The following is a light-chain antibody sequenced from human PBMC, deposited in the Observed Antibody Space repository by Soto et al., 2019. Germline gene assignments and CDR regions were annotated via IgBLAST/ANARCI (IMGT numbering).Light chain of an antibody. CDR3: QQYDRSPLLYT. V-gene: IGKV3-20*01. J-gene: IGKJ2*01. Sequence: EIVVTQSPGTLSLSPGERATLSCRASQSVTGNYLAWYQQKPGQAPRLLIYGASTRAAGVPDRFSGSGSGTDFTLTITRLEPDDFAVYYWQQYDRSPLLYTFGQGTKLVVK. CDR2: GAS. CDR1: QSVTGNY.